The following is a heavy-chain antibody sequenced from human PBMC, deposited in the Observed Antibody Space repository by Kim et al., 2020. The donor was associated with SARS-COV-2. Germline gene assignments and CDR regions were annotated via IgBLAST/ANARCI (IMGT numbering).Heavy chain of an antibody. V-gene: IGHV4-39*01. J-gene: IGHJ4*02. CDR2: IYYSGST. CDR3: ARQYRGIQLLDY. Sequence: SETLSLTCTVSGGSISSSSYYWGWIRQPPGKGLEWIGSIYYSGSTYYNPSLKSRVTISVDTSKNQFSLKLSSVTAADTAVYYCARQYRGIQLLDYWGQGTLVTVSS. CDR1: GGSISSSSYY. D-gene: IGHD5-18*01.